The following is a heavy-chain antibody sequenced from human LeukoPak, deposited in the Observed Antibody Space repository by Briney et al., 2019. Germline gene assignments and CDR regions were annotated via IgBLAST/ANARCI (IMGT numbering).Heavy chain of an antibody. J-gene: IGHJ6*02. CDR3: ARVPTMVRGVIITNPHGEYGMDV. CDR2: ISSSSSTI. V-gene: IGHV3-48*01. D-gene: IGHD3-10*01. CDR1: GFTFSSYS. Sequence: GGSLRLSCAASGFTFSSYSMNWVRQAPGKGLEWVSYISSSSSTIYYADSVKGRFTISRDNAKNSLYLQMNSLRAEDTAVYYCARVPTMVRGVIITNPHGEYGMDVWGQGTTVTVSS.